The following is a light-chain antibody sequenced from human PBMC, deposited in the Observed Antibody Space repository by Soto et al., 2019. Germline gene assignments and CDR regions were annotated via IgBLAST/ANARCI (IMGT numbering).Light chain of an antibody. V-gene: IGKV1-33*01. CDR3: QQYDNLLFT. Sequence: DIQMTQSPSSLSASVGDRVTITCRASQSVGTYVSWYQQKPGQAPKLLIYDASNLETGVPSRFSGSGSGTDFTFTISSLQPEDFATYYCQQYDNLLFTFGPGTKVDIK. J-gene: IGKJ3*01. CDR1: QSVGTY. CDR2: DAS.